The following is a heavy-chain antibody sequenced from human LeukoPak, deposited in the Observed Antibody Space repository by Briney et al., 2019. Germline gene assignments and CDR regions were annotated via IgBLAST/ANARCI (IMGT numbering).Heavy chain of an antibody. V-gene: IGHV1-18*01. CDR2: ISAYNGNT. J-gene: IGHJ3*02. Sequence: ASVKVSCKASGYTFTSYGISWVRQAPGQGLEWMGWISAYNGNTNYAQKLQGRVTMTTDTSTSTAYMELRSLRSDDAAVYYCASHEGRGGYGAFDIWGQGTMVTVSS. CDR3: ASHEGRGGYGAFDI. D-gene: IGHD5-12*01. CDR1: GYTFTSYG.